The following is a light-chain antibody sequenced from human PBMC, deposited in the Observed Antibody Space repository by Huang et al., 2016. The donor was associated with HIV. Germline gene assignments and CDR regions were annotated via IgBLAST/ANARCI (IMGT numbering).Light chain of an antibody. CDR2: CSS. CDR1: RSVITN. CDR3: QQYNNWLLS. V-gene: IGKV3-15*01. Sequence: IVMTQSPATLSVSPGERVTVSCRANRSVITNLAWYQHRPGQAPMLLSYCSSTRAPGIPARFSGSGSGTDVSLTISSLQSEDFALYYCQQYNNWLLSFGGGTRVDIE. J-gene: IGKJ4*01.